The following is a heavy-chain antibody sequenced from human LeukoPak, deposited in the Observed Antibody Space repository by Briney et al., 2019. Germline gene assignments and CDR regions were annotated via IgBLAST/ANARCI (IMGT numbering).Heavy chain of an antibody. J-gene: IGHJ5*02. D-gene: IGHD7-27*01. CDR3: ARHDPGWFDT. CDR2: IHYSGST. CDR1: GGSISSSY. Sequence: SSETLSLTCTVSGGSISSSYWSWIRQPPGKGLEWTGYIHYSGSTNYNPSLKSRATISVDTSKAHFSLKLSSATAADTAVYYCARHDPGWFDTWGQGTLVTVSS. V-gene: IGHV4-59*08.